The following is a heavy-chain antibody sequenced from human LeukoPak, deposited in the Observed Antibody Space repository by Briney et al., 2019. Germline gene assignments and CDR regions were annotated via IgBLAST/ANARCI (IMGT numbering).Heavy chain of an antibody. CDR1: GGSISSYY. D-gene: IGHD5-12*01. CDR3: ARVNIVATITEDY. Sequence: SETLSPTCTVSGGSISSYYWSWIRQPPGKGLEWIGEINHSGSTNYNPSLKSRVTISVDTSKNQFSLKLSSVTAADTAVYYCARVNIVATITEDYWGQGTLVTVSS. J-gene: IGHJ4*02. V-gene: IGHV4-34*01. CDR2: INHSGST.